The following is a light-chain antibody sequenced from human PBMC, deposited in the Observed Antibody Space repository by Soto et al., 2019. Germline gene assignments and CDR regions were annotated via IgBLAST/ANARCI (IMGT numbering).Light chain of an antibody. V-gene: IGKV3-20*01. CDR1: QSVSSSY. CDR3: QQYGSSPLT. Sequence: EIVLTQAPGTLSLSPGERATLSCRFSQSVSSSYLAWYQQKPGQAPRLLIYDASSRATGIPDRFSGSGSGTDFTLTISRLEPEDFAVYYCQQYGSSPLTFGGGTKVDIK. CDR2: DAS. J-gene: IGKJ4*01.